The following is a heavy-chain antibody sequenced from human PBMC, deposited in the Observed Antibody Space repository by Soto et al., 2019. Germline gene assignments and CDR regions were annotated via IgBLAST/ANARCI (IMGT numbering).Heavy chain of an antibody. V-gene: IGHV3-9*01. D-gene: IGHD6-6*01. J-gene: IGHJ4*02. Sequence: GGSLRLSCAASGFTFGDYSMHWVRQAPGKGLEWVSGISWNSGSIGYADSVKGRFTISRDNAKNSLHLQMNSLRAEDTALYYCAKDIAASPYYFDYWGQGTLVTVSS. CDR2: ISWNSGSI. CDR1: GFTFGDYS. CDR3: AKDIAASPYYFDY.